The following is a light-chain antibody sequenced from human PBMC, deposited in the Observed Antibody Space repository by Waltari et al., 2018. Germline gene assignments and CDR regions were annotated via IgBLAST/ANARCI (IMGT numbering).Light chain of an antibody. Sequence: EIVMTQSPATLSVSPGETATLSCRASESVGTTLAWYQQKPGLAPRLLISGAATRATGAPARFAGSGSGTEFTLTISSLQTEDFGVYFCQHYKIRPLTFGGGTKVEI. J-gene: IGKJ4*01. CDR2: GAA. V-gene: IGKV3-15*01. CDR3: QHYKIRPLT. CDR1: ESVGTT.